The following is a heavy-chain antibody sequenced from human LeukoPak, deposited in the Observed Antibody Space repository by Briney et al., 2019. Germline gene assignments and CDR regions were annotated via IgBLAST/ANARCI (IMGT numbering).Heavy chain of an antibody. Sequence: GGSLRLSCAASGFTFSSYSMNWVRQAPGKGLEWVSSISSSSSYIYYADSVKGRFTISRDNAKNSLYLQMNSLRAEDTAVYYCARDLAYDFWSGYPDYWGQGTLVTVSS. V-gene: IGHV3-21*01. CDR1: GFTFSSYS. CDR3: ARDLAYDFWSGYPDY. D-gene: IGHD3-3*01. J-gene: IGHJ4*02. CDR2: ISSSSSYI.